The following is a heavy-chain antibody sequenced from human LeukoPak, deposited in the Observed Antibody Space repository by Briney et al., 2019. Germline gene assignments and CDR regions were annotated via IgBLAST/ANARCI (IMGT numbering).Heavy chain of an antibody. D-gene: IGHD3-22*01. CDR2: IYSDNT. Sequence: GGSLRLSCTVSGFTVSSNSMSWVRQAPGKGLEWVSFIYSDNTHYSDSVKGRFTISRDNSKNTLYPQMNSLRDEDTAVYYCAREHAYYYDSSGTALTAEIKYYFDYWGQGTLVTVSS. V-gene: IGHV3-53*01. CDR1: GFTVSSNS. J-gene: IGHJ4*02. CDR3: AREHAYYYDSSGTALTAEIKYYFDY.